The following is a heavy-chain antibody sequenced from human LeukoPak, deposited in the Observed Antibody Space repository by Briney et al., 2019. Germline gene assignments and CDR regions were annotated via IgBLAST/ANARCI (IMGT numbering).Heavy chain of an antibody. J-gene: IGHJ4*02. D-gene: IGHD6-25*01. CDR1: GFTFSSNS. Sequence: GGSLRLSCVASGFTFSSNSMSWVRQAPGRGPECVSVIYPGGTTYYADSVKGRFTISRDDSKNTLYLQMHSLRAEDTAVYYCARESSGYYFDYWGQGTLVTVSS. CDR3: ARESSGYYFDY. CDR2: IYPGGTT. V-gene: IGHV3-53*01.